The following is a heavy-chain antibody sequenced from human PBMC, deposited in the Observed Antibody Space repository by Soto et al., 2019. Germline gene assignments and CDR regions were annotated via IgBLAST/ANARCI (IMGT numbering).Heavy chain of an antibody. CDR3: AKXEYYYSRSGYYIFDS. V-gene: IGHV3-30*18. CDR1: GFTFSAYG. Sequence: PGGSLRLSCEVSGFTFSAYGMHWVRQAPGKGLEWVAAISHDGTNKNYGDSVKGRFTISRDNSKKTLYLQMNSLRPEDTALYYCAKXEYYYSRSGYYIFDSWGQGTLVTVSS. CDR2: ISHDGTNK. D-gene: IGHD3-22*01. J-gene: IGHJ4*02.